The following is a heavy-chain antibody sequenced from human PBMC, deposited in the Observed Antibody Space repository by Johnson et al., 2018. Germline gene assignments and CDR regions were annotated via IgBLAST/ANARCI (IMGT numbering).Heavy chain of an antibody. CDR3: ARPWAAAGLDAFDI. V-gene: IGHV5-51*03. J-gene: IGHJ3*02. CDR1: GYSFTSYW. Sequence: EVQLVESGAEVKKXGESXKIXCQGSGYSFTSYWIGWVRQMPVKGLGWMGIIYPGDSDTRYSPAFYGQVTMSVDKSINTAYLQWSSLKASDTAIYYCARPWAAAGLDAFDIWGQGTMVTVSS. CDR2: IYPGDSDT. D-gene: IGHD6-13*01.